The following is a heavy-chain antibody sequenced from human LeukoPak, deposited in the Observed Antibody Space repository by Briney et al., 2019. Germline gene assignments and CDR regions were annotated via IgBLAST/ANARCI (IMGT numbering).Heavy chain of an antibody. D-gene: IGHD4-17*01. V-gene: IGHV3-33*01. CDR2: IWYDGSNK. CDR3: ARGPYGDYALDAFDI. CDR1: GFTFSSYG. J-gene: IGHJ3*02. Sequence: GGSLRLSCAASGFTFSSYGMHWVRQAPGKGLEWVAVIWYDGSNKYYADSVKSRFTISRDNSKNTLYLQMNSLRAEDTAVYYCARGPYGDYALDAFDIWGQGTMVTVSS.